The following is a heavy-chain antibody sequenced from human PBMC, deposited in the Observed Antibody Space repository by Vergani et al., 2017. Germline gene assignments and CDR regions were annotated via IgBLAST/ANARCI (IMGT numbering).Heavy chain of an antibody. J-gene: IGHJ1*01. V-gene: IGHV3-30*03. Sequence: QVHLVESGGGVVQPGRSLRLSCVVSGFTSSYYGMHWVRQAPGKGLEWVAVISYEGTQKYYADSVKGRFTSSRDNSKSTLYLQMNSLRTEDTAVYYCSTKSCGTPGCQIGYFREWGQGTLVTVSS. CDR1: GFTSSYYG. D-gene: IGHD1-1*01. CDR3: STKSCGTPGCQIGYFRE. CDR2: ISYEGTQK.